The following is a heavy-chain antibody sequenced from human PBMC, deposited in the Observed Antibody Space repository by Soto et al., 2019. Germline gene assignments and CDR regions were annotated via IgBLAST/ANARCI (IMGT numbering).Heavy chain of an antibody. V-gene: IGHV3-48*03. CDR3: VRDRHEPLAAEVVRVAN. CDR1: GFTFTSYE. J-gene: IGHJ4*02. Sequence: PGGSLRLSCAASGFTFTSYEMHWVRQAPGKGLEWISYISSSGAGTHYADSVKGRFTISRDNDRNSLSLQMNILRAEDTAIYYCVRDRHEPLAAEVVRVANWGQGTQVTVSS. D-gene: IGHD2-15*01. CDR2: ISSSGAGT.